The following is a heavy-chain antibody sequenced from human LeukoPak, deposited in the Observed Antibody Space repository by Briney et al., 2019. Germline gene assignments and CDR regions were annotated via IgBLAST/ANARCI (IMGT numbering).Heavy chain of an antibody. V-gene: IGHV5-51*01. CDR1: GYTFSDYW. CDR2: VYPGDSDA. Sequence: GESLKISCKASGYTFSDYWIGWVRQMPGQGLEWMGIVYPGDSDARYSPSFQGHVTISADKSINTAYLQWSGLQASDNAIYFCARSQGLYGAADYWGQGTLV. J-gene: IGHJ4*02. D-gene: IGHD2-2*02. CDR3: ARSQGLYGAADY.